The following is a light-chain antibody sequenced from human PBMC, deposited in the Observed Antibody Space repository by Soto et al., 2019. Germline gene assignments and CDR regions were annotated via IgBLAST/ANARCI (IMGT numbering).Light chain of an antibody. CDR2: DAS. CDR1: QTVSSW. J-gene: IGKJ1*01. V-gene: IGKV1-5*03. CDR3: QHYNSYPEA. Sequence: DIQMTQSAATLSGSLGDRVTLTCRASQTVSSWLAWYQQKPGKAPKLLIYDASTLNSGVPSRFSGSGSGTEFTLTICRLEPDDFATYYCQHYNSYPEAFGQGTKVDIK.